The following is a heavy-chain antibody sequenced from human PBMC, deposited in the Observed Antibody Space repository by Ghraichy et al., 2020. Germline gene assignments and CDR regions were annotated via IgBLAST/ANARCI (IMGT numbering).Heavy chain of an antibody. D-gene: IGHD3-22*01. J-gene: IGHJ6*02. CDR2: ISSSSSYI. Sequence: GGSLRLSCAASGFTFSSYSMNWVRQAPGKGLEWVSSISSSSSYIYYADSVKGRFTISRDNAKNSLYLQMNSLRAEDTAVYYCASFYYDSSGYYGPMDVWGQGTTVTVSS. CDR3: ASFYYDSSGYYGPMDV. CDR1: GFTFSSYS. V-gene: IGHV3-21*01.